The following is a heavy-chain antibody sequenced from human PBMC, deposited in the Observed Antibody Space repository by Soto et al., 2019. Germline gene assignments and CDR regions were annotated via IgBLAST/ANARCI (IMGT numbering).Heavy chain of an antibody. CDR1: GFTFSRFW. J-gene: IGHJ4*02. CDR3: ATLNSFGSDY. D-gene: IGHD5-18*01. Sequence: GGSLRLSCAASGFTFSRFWMHWVRRAPGKGLVWVSRIYSDGSGPMYADSVKGRFTISRDNAKSTLYLQMNSLRAEDTAVYYCATLNSFGSDYWGQGTLVTVSS. CDR2: IYSDGSGP. V-gene: IGHV3-74*03.